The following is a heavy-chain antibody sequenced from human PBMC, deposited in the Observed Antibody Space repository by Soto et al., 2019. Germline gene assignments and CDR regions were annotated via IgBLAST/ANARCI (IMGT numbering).Heavy chain of an antibody. Sequence: EVQLVESGGGLVQPGGSLRLSCAASGFTFSSYWMHWFRQAPGKGLVWVSRINSDGSSTSYADSVKGRFTISRDNAKNTLYLQMNRLRAEDTAVYYCASQAQWYSGMDVWGQGTTVSVTS. CDR3: ASQAQWYSGMDV. J-gene: IGHJ6*02. CDR1: GFTFSSYW. CDR2: INSDGSST. D-gene: IGHD2-8*01. V-gene: IGHV3-74*01.